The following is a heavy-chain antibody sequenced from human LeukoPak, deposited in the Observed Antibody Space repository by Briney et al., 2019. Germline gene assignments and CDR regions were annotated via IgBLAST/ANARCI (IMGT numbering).Heavy chain of an antibody. J-gene: IGHJ6*02. Sequence: PSETLSLTCTVSGGSISSYYWSWIRQPPGKGLEWIGYIYYSGSTNYNPSLKSRVTISVDTSKNQFSLKLSSVTAADTAVYYCARVTYYYDSSGYYLLHGMDVWGQGTTVTVSS. V-gene: IGHV4-59*01. CDR1: GGSISSYY. CDR2: IYYSGST. D-gene: IGHD3-22*01. CDR3: ARVTYYYDSSGYYLLHGMDV.